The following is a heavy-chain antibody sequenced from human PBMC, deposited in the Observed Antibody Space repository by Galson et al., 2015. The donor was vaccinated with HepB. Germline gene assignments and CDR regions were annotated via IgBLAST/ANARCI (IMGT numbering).Heavy chain of an antibody. CDR3: ATRGGKYQLLFDAFDT. D-gene: IGHD2-2*01. V-gene: IGHV1-24*01. CDR2: FDPEDGET. CDR1: GYTLTDLS. Sequence: SVKVSCKVSGYTLTDLSMHWVRQAPGKGLEWMGGFDPEDGETIYAQKFQGRVTMTEDTSTDTAYMELSSLRSEDTAVYYCATRGGKYQLLFDAFDTWGQGTMVTVSS. J-gene: IGHJ3*02.